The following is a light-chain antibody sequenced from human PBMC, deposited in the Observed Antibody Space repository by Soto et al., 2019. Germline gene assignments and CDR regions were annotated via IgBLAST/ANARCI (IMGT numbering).Light chain of an antibody. J-gene: IGKJ5*01. V-gene: IGKV3-15*01. Sequence: EIVMTQSPATLSVSPGERATLSCRASQRISGNLAWYQQKPGQAPRLLIYGASTRANGLPARFSGSGSGTAFPLTISSLQAQDFAVYYCQQYNNWFSITFGQGTRLEIK. CDR3: QQYNNWFSIT. CDR1: QRISGN. CDR2: GAS.